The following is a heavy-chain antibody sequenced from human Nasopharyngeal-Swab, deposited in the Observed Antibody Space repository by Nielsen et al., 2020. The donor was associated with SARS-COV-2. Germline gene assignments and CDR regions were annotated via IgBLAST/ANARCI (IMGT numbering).Heavy chain of an antibody. CDR3: AKGDIIAVAGTGYYYYYYMDV. Sequence: SVKVSCKASGGTFSSYAISWVRQAPGQGLEWMGGIIPIFGTANYAQKFQGRVTITADESTSTAYMELSSLRSEDTAVYYCAKGDIIAVAGTGYYYYYYMDVWGKGTTVTVSS. J-gene: IGHJ6*03. CDR1: GGTFSSYA. CDR2: IIPIFGTA. D-gene: IGHD6-19*01. V-gene: IGHV1-69*13.